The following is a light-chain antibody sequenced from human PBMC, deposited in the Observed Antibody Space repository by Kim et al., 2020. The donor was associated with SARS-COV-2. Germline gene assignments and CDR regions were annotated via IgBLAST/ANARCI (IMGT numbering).Light chain of an antibody. CDR2: AAS. CDR3: QQTFSTQYS. Sequence: SASVRDRVTISCRVSQGVSINLNWYQQRPGKAPRLLISAASNLQGGVPSRFSGSGSGTGFTLTISSLQPEDFGSYYCQQTFSTQYSFGQGTKLEI. V-gene: IGKV1-39*01. J-gene: IGKJ2*03. CDR1: QGVSIN.